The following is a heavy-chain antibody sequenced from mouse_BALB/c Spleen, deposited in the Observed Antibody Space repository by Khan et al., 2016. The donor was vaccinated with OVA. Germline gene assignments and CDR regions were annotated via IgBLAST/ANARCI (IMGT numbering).Heavy chain of an antibody. Sequence: QVQLKESGPELVKPGALVKISCKASGYTFTSYDINWVKQRPGQGLEWIGWIYPGDDSTNYTEKFKGKATLTADRSSNTAYLQISSLTSENSAVYFGAREGLRGVAMDYWGQGTSVTGAS. D-gene: IGHD2-4*01. CDR1: GYTFTSYD. CDR3: AREGLRGVAMDY. V-gene: IGHV1S56*01. CDR2: IYPGDDST. J-gene: IGHJ4*01.